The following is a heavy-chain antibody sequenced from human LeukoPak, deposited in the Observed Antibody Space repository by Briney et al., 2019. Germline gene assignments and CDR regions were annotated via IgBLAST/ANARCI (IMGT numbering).Heavy chain of an antibody. J-gene: IGHJ4*02. V-gene: IGHV1-69*01. D-gene: IGHD2-15*01. CDR2: LIPIFGTA. CDR3: AREVDTQRYCSGGSCYSMHY. Sequence: ASVKVSCKASGGTFSSYAISWVRQAPGQGLEWMGGLIPIFGTANYAQKFQGRVTITADESTSTAYMELSSLRSEDTAVYYCAREVDTQRYCSGGSCYSMHYWGQGTLVTVSS. CDR1: GGTFSSYA.